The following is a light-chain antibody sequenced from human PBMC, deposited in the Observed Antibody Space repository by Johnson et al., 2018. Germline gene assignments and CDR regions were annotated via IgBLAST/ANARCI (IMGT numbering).Light chain of an antibody. CDR1: SSNIGNNY. CDR2: ENN. CDR3: GTWDSSLSAGNV. J-gene: IGLJ1*01. V-gene: IGLV1-51*02. Sequence: QSVLTQPPSVSAAPGQKVTISCSGSSSNIGNNYVSWYQQLPGTAPKLLIYENNKRPSGIPDRFSGSKSGTSATLGNTGLQTGDEADYYGTWDSSLSAGNVFGTCTKVTVL.